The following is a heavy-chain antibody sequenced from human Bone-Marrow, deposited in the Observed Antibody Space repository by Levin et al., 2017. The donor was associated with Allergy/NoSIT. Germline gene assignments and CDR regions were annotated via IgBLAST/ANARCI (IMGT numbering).Heavy chain of an antibody. D-gene: IGHD1-14*01. V-gene: IGHV4-31*03. CDR1: GGSISSDNYY. Sequence: PSETLSLTCTVSGGSISSDNYYWSWIRQHPGKGLEWIGYIHHSGRAFYNPSLKSRVTISVDTSKNQFSLRLYSVTAADTAMYYCARVQTPNLVQDALDIWGQGTVVIVSS. CDR2: IHHSGRA. J-gene: IGHJ3*02. CDR3: ARVQTPNLVQDALDI.